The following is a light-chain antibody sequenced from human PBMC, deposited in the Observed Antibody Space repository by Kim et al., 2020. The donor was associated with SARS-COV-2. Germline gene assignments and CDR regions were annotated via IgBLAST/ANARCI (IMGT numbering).Light chain of an antibody. J-gene: IGKJ1*01. Sequence: DIQVTQSPSSLSASVGDRVTITCRASQDISNYLGWYQHKPGKAPKLLFYGASTLQSGVSTRFSGGGSGTDFTLTISNVQPEDAATYYCQRYGGVPWTFGQGTKVDIK. CDR1: QDISNY. CDR2: GAS. V-gene: IGKV1-27*01. CDR3: QRYGGVPWT.